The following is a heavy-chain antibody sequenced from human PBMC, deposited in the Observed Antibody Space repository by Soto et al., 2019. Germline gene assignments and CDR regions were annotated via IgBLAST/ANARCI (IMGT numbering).Heavy chain of an antibody. Sequence: SETLSLTCAVYGGSFSGYYWSWIRQPPGKGPEWIGEINHRGSTNYNPSLKSRVTISVDTSKNQFSLKLSSVTAADTAVYYCARGSRDYDFWSGYYTSYYYYYGMDVWGQGTTVTVSS. CDR3: ARGSRDYDFWSGYYTSYYYYYGMDV. CDR2: INHRGST. CDR1: GGSFSGYY. J-gene: IGHJ6*02. V-gene: IGHV4-34*01. D-gene: IGHD3-3*01.